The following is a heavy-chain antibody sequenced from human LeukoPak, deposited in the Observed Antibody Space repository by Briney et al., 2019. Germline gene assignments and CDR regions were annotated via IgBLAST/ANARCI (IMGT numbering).Heavy chain of an antibody. D-gene: IGHD6-19*01. CDR2: ISGSGGST. CDR3: ANSRGAVAGAPDY. Sequence: GGSLRLSCAASGFTFSSYAMSWVRQAPGKGLEWVSAISGSGGSTYYADSVKGRFTISRDNSKNTLYLQMNSLRAEDTAIYYCANSRGAVAGAPDYWGQGTLVTVSS. J-gene: IGHJ4*02. CDR1: GFTFSSYA. V-gene: IGHV3-23*01.